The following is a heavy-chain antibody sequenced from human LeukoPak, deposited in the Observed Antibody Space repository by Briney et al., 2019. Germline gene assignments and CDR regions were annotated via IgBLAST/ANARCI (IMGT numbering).Heavy chain of an antibody. V-gene: IGHV1-18*01. CDR2: INTHNGNT. CDR3: ARDDAPAGSESYCRRISCYLGRLDV. D-gene: IGHD2-2*01. Sequence: GASVEVSCKASGYTFTGFSISWVRQAPGQGLEWMGWINTHNGNTKYTQKFQGRVTMTRDKFTSTAYMELTSLTSDDTAVYYCARDDAPAGSESYCRRISCYLGRLDVWGQGTTITVSS. CDR1: GYTFTGFS. J-gene: IGHJ6*02.